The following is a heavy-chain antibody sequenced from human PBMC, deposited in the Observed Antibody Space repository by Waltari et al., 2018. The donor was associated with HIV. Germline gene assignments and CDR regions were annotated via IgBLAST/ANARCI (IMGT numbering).Heavy chain of an antibody. J-gene: IGHJ4*02. D-gene: IGHD2-8*01. V-gene: IGHV3-23*01. CDR2: MSGSGGST. Sequence: EVQLLESGGGLVQPGESLRLSCAGSEFTFSPYAMNWVREAPGRGRGGGASMSGSGGSTYYADSVKGRFTSSRDNFKDSLSLNMNNLRAEDTAVYYCARGFDTNDGSPEYWGQGTLVTVSS. CDR1: EFTFSPYA. CDR3: ARGFDTNDGSPEY.